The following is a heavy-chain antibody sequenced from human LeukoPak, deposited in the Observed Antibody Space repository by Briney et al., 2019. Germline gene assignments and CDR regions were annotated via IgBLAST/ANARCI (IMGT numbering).Heavy chain of an antibody. CDR2: IKSKTDGGTT. CDR3: TTDSPYGDWRDAFDI. V-gene: IGHV3-15*01. J-gene: IGHJ3*02. D-gene: IGHD4-17*01. CDR1: GFSFINAW. Sequence: GGSLRLSCAASGFSFINAWMSWVRQAPGKGLEWVGRIKSKTDGGTTDYAAPVKGRFTISRDDSKNTLYLQMNSLKTEDTAVYYCTTDSPYGDWRDAFDIWGQGTMVTVSS.